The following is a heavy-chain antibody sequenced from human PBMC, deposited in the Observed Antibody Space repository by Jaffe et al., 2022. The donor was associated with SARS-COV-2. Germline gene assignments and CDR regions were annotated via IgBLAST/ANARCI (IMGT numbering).Heavy chain of an antibody. D-gene: IGHD5-18*01. V-gene: IGHV4-34*01. CDR1: GGSFSGYY. Sequence: QVQLQQWGAGLLKPSETLSLTCAVYGGSFSGYYWSWIRQPPGKGLEWIGEINHSGSTNYNPSLKSRVTISVDTSKNQFSLKLSSVTAADTAVYYCARGGRGYSYGYIDYWGQGTLVTVSS. CDR3: ARGGRGYSYGYIDY. J-gene: IGHJ4*02. CDR2: INHSGST.